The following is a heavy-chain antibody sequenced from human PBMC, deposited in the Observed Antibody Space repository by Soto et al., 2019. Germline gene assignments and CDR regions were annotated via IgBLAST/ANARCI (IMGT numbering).Heavy chain of an antibody. J-gene: IGHJ4*02. D-gene: IGHD4-4*01. CDR1: GFTFSSYS. V-gene: IGHV3-21*01. CDR2: ISSSSSYI. CDR3: ARRGGNSVVDY. Sequence: EVQLVESGGGLVKPGGSLRLSCAASGFTFSSYSMNWVRQAPGKGLEWVSSISSSSSYIYYADSVKGRFTISRDNAKNSPYLQMNSLRAEDTAVYYCARRGGNSVVDYWGQGTLVTVSS.